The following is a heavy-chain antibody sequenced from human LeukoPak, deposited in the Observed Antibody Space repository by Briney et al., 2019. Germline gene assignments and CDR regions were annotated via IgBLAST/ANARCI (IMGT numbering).Heavy chain of an antibody. J-gene: IGHJ4*02. V-gene: IGHV2-70*20. CDR1: GFSLSTSGMC. CDR3: ARRYSSSSGYDY. CDR2: IDWDDDK. Sequence: ESGPALVKPTQTLTLTCTFSGFSLSTSGMCVSWVRQPPGKALEWLALIDWDDDKYYSTSLKTRLAISKDTSKKQVVLTMTNMDPVDTATYYCARRYSSSSGYDYWGQGTLVTVSS. D-gene: IGHD6-6*01.